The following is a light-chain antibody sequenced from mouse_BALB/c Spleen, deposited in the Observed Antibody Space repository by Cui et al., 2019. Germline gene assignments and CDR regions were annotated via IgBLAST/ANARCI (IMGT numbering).Light chain of an antibody. J-gene: IGKJ1*01. CDR3: QQWSRYPQT. CDR2: DTT. V-gene: IGKV4-55*01. Sequence: QIVLTQSPAIMSASPGENVTMTCSASSSVSYMYWYQQKPGTSPRLLIYDTTNLASGVPVRFSGSGSGNSYSLTISRMEAEDAATYYCQQWSRYPQTFGGGTKLEIK. CDR1: SSVSY.